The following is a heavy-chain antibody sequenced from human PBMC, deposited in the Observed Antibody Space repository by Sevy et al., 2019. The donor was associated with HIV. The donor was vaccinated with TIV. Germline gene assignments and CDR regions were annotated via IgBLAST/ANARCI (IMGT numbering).Heavy chain of an antibody. Sequence: SLRLSCAASGFPFNDHAMHWVRLVLGKGLEWVSGISWNTRNIGYVDSVKGRFTISRDNTRHSVYLEMHSLRPEDTALYYCAKDINRGCDGVNCYSYYYYFYGLDVWGQGTTVTVSS. V-gene: IGHV3-9*01. D-gene: IGHD2-21*01. J-gene: IGHJ6*02. CDR3: AKDINRGCDGVNCYSYYYYFYGLDV. CDR1: GFPFNDHA. CDR2: ISWNTRNI.